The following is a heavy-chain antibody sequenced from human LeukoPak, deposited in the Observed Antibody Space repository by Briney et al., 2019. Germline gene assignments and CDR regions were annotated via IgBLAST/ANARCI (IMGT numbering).Heavy chain of an antibody. Sequence: SETLSLTCTVSGGSISSSSYYWGWIRQPPGKGLEWIGSIYYSGSTYYNPSLKIRVTMSVDTSKNHFSLNLSSVAAADTAVYYCSTHYFDSSDYFRYFQHWGQGTLVTVSS. D-gene: IGHD3-22*01. CDR3: STHYFDSSDYFRYFQH. V-gene: IGHV4-39*07. CDR1: GGSISSSSYY. CDR2: IYYSGST. J-gene: IGHJ1*01.